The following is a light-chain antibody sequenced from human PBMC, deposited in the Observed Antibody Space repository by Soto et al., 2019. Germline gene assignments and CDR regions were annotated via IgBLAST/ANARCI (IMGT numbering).Light chain of an antibody. Sequence: QSALTQPPSVSGAPGQRVTISYTGNNSNLGAGYDVHWYQQLPGAAPKLVIFGNRNRPSGVPERFSGSKSGTSASLAITGLQAEDEADYYCQAYDDSLTAFVFGGGTQLTVL. CDR3: QAYDDSLTAFV. CDR2: GNR. V-gene: IGLV1-40*01. CDR1: NSNLGAGYD. J-gene: IGLJ3*02.